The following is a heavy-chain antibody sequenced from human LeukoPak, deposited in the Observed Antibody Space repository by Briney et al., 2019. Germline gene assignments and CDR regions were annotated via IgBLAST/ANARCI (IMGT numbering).Heavy chain of an antibody. J-gene: IGHJ4*02. CDR3: ANLPRGAY. Sequence: GGSLRLSCAASGFTFSSYEMNWVRQAPGKGLEWVSIIYSSGSTYYADSVKGRFTMSRDNSKNTVYLQINSLRADDTAVYYCANLPRGAYWGQGTLVTVSS. V-gene: IGHV3-53*01. D-gene: IGHD3-10*01. CDR1: GFTFSSYE. CDR2: IYSSGST.